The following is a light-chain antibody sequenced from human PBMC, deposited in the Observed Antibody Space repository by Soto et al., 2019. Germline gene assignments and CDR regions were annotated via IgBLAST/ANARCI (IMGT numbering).Light chain of an antibody. V-gene: IGKV1D-8*01. CDR3: QQYYSFPWT. CDR2: AAS. CDR1: QDIISY. Sequence: IRMTQSPSSLSASVGDRVTISCRASQDIISYLAWYQQKPGKAPELLIYAASTLQSGVPSRFSGSGSGTDFTLTISCLQSEDFATYYCQQYYSFPWTFGQGTKVDIK. J-gene: IGKJ1*01.